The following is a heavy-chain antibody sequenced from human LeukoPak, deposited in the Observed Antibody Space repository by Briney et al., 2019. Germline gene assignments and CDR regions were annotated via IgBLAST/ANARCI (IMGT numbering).Heavy chain of an antibody. V-gene: IGHV4-39*07. Sequence: PSETLSRTCTVSGGSISSSSCYWGWIRHPPGKGLEWIGSIYYSGSTYYNPSLKSRVTISVDTSKNQFSLKLSSVTAADTAVYYCARDSSGWYLNWFDPWGQGTLVTVSS. CDR3: ARDSSGWYLNWFDP. CDR2: IYYSGST. J-gene: IGHJ5*02. D-gene: IGHD6-19*01. CDR1: GGSISSSSCY.